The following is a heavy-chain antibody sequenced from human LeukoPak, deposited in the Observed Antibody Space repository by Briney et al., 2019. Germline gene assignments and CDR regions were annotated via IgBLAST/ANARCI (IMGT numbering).Heavy chain of an antibody. D-gene: IGHD5-24*01. CDR1: GFPFSTYA. CDR2: ISGSGGST. V-gene: IGHV3-23*01. Sequence: PGGSLRFSCAASGFPFSTYAMSWVRQTPGKGLEWVSTISGSGGSTYYADSVKGRFTISRDNSKNTLYLQMNSLRAEDTAVYYCAKDGWIQSSKWSDYWGQGTLVTVSS. J-gene: IGHJ4*02. CDR3: AKDGWIQSSKWSDY.